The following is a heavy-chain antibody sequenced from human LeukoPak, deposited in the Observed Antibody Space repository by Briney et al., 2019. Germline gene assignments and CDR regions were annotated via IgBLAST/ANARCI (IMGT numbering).Heavy chain of an antibody. CDR2: IGGSSGST. Sequence: GGSLRLSCAASGFTFSSHSMSWVRQAPGKGLEWVSSIGGSSGSTYYADSVKGRFTNSRDNSKNTLYLQMNSLRAEDTAVYYCAKGVSSPLYYFDYWGQGTLVTVSS. D-gene: IGHD6-13*01. CDR3: AKGVSSPLYYFDY. J-gene: IGHJ4*02. V-gene: IGHV3-23*01. CDR1: GFTFSSHS.